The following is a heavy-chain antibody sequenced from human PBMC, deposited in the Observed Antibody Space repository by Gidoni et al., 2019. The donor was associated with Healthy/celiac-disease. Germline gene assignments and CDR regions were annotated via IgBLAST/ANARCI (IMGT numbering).Heavy chain of an antibody. CDR2: ISSSGSTI. CDR3: ARDRRSGFLERLDY. J-gene: IGHJ4*02. CDR1: GFTLSDYY. D-gene: IGHD3-3*01. V-gene: IGHV3-11*01. Sequence: QVQLVESGGGLVTPGGSLRLSCAASGFTLSDYYMSWIRQAPGKGLEWISYISSSGSTIYYADSVKGRFTISRDNAKNSLYLQMNSLRAEDTAVYYCARDRRSGFLERLDYWGQGTLVTVSS.